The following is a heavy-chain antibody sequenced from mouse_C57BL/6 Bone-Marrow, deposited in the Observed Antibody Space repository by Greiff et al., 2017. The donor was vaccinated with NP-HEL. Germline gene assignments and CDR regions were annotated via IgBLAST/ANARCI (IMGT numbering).Heavy chain of an antibody. Sequence: DVKLVESGEGLVKPGGSLKLSCAASGFTFSSYAMSWVRQTPEKRLEWVAYISSGGDYIYYAATVKGRFTISRDNARNTLYLQMSSLKSEDTAMYYCTRDTRFYYGSSSYAMDYWGQGTSVTVSS. CDR3: TRDTRFYYGSSSYAMDY. CDR1: GFTFSSYA. V-gene: IGHV5-9-1*02. D-gene: IGHD1-1*01. CDR2: ISSGGDYI. J-gene: IGHJ4*01.